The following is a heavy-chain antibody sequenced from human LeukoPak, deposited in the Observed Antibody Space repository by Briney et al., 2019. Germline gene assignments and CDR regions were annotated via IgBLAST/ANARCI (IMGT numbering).Heavy chain of an antibody. CDR1: GFTFSSYW. V-gene: IGHV3-7*01. D-gene: IGHD6-13*01. CDR3: ARDQGIAAAGWGYYFDY. Sequence: PGGSLRLSCAASGFTFSSYWMSWVRQAPGKGLEWVANIKQDGSEKYYVDSVKGRFTISRDNAKNSLYLQMNSLRAEDTAVYYCARDQGIAAAGWGYYFDYWGQGTLVTVSS. J-gene: IGHJ4*02. CDR2: IKQDGSEK.